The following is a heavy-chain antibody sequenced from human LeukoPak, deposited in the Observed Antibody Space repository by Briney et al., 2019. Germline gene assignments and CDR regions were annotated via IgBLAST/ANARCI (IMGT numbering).Heavy chain of an antibody. CDR2: ISYDGSNK. Sequence: PGRSLRLSCTVSGFTFRSYDMQGVRQAPGKGLEWVAVISYDGSNKYYADSVKGRFTISRDNSKNTLYLQMNSLRAEDTAVYYCAKAEYYDYVRGSYRQNDAFDIWGQGTMVTVSS. V-gene: IGHV3-30*18. D-gene: IGHD3-16*02. J-gene: IGHJ3*02. CDR1: GFTFRSYD. CDR3: AKAEYYDYVRGSYRQNDAFDI.